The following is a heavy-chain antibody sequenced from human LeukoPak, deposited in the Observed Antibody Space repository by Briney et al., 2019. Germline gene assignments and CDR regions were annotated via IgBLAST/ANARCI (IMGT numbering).Heavy chain of an antibody. CDR3: AREGSDTSGYIDY. CDR1: GGSINNYF. D-gene: IGHD3-22*01. Sequence: SETLSLTCTVSGGSINNYFWSWIRQPPGKGPEWIGYIYYNGSTNYNPSLKSRVTISVDTSKNQFSLRMNSVTAADTAVYYCAREGSDTSGYIDYWGQGTLLTVSS. CDR2: IYYNGST. V-gene: IGHV4-59*01. J-gene: IGHJ4*02.